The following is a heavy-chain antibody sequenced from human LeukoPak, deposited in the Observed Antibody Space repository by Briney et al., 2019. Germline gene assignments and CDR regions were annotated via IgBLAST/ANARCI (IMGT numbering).Heavy chain of an antibody. J-gene: IGHJ4*02. D-gene: IGHD3-22*01. CDR1: GFTFNSYA. CDR3: AKTISIIVVVGRTRGYFAY. V-gene: IGHV3-23*01. Sequence: HPGGSLRLSCAASGFTFNSYAMTWVRQAPGQGLEWVSALSGCGNSTYHANSVKGRFTISRDNSKNTLYLQMNSLRAEDTAMYYCAKTISIIVVVGRTRGYFAYWGQGTLVTVSS. CDR2: LSGCGNST.